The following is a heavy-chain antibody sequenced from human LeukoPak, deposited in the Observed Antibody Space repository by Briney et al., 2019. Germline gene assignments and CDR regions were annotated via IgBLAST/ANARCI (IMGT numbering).Heavy chain of an antibody. J-gene: IGHJ4*02. Sequence: PGGSLRLSCAASGFIFNNYWMHWVRQAPGKGLEYVSAISSNGGSTYYADSVKGRFTISRDNSKNTLYLQMSSLRAEDTAVYYCVKGFTSDYWGQGTLVTVSS. CDR1: GFIFNNYW. CDR3: VKGFTSDY. V-gene: IGHV3-64D*09. CDR2: ISSNGGST.